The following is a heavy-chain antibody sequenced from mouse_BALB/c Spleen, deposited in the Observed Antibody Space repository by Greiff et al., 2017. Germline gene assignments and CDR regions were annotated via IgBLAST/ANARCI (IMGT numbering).Heavy chain of an antibody. V-gene: IGHV1S81*02. D-gene: IGHD2-4*01. CDR2: INPSNGGT. J-gene: IGHJ4*01. Sequence: QVQLQQPGAELVKPGASVKLSCKASGYTFTSYYMYWVKQRPGQGLAWIGGINPSNGGTNFNEKFKSKATLTVDKSSSTAYMQLSSLTSEDSAVYYCTRAMITTWAMDYWGQGTSVTVSS. CDR3: TRAMITTWAMDY. CDR1: GYTFTSYY.